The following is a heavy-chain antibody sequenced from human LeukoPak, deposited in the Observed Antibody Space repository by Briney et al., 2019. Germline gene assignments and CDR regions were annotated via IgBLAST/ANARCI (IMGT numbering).Heavy chain of an antibody. CDR2: IYYTGST. D-gene: IGHD3-3*01. V-gene: IGHV4-59*12. J-gene: IGHJ6*02. CDR1: GGSISSYH. Sequence: SETLSLTCTVSGGSISSYHWSWIRQPPGKGLEWIGHIYYTGSTNYNPSLKSRVTISLDTSKNQFSLKLSSVTAADTAVYYCTRSLGVVIHGGMNVWGQGTTVTV. CDR3: TRSLGVVIHGGMNV.